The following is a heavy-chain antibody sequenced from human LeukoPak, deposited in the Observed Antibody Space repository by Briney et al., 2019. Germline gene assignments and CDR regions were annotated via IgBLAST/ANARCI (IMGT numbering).Heavy chain of an antibody. V-gene: IGHV1-8*01. CDR2: MNPNSGNT. Sequence: ASVKVSCKASGYTFTSYDINWVRQANGQGLEWMGWMNPNSGNTGYAQKFQGRVTMTRNTSISTAYMELSSLRSEDTAAYYCVPYYYDSSGYYYRFDPWGQGTLVTVSS. J-gene: IGHJ5*02. CDR3: VPYYYDSSGYYYRFDP. D-gene: IGHD3-22*01. CDR1: GYTFTSYD.